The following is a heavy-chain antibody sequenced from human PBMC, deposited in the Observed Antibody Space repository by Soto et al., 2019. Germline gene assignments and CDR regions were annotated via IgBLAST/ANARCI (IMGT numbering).Heavy chain of an antibody. CDR3: ARSSIVGATRNGGYYYYGMDV. CDR2: IIPIFGTA. J-gene: IGHJ6*02. D-gene: IGHD1-26*01. V-gene: IGHV1-69*01. Sequence: QVQLVQSGAEVKKPGSSVKVSCKASGSTFSSYAISWVRQAPGQGLEWMGGIIPIFGTANYAQKFQGRVTITADESTSTAYMALSSLRSEDTAVYYCARSSIVGATRNGGYYYYGMDVWGQGTKVTVSS. CDR1: GSTFSSYA.